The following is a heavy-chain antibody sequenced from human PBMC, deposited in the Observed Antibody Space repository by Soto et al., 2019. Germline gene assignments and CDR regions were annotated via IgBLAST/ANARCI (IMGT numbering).Heavy chain of an antibody. V-gene: IGHV5-51*01. CDR3: ARLFRVVTPSYYYGMDV. Sequence: GESLKISCKGSGYSFTSYWIGWVRQMPGKGLEWMGIIYPGDSDTRYSPSFQGQVTISADKSISTAYLQWSSLKASDTAMYYCARLFRVVTPSYYYGMDVWGQGTTVTVSS. CDR1: GYSFTSYW. D-gene: IGHD2-21*02. J-gene: IGHJ6*02. CDR2: IYPGDSDT.